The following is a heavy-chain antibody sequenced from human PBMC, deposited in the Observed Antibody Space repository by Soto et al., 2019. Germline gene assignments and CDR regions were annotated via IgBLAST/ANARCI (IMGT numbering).Heavy chain of an antibody. CDR1: GYTFTSYG. V-gene: IGHV1-18*01. D-gene: IGHD3-10*01. J-gene: IGHJ5*02. CDR2: ISAYNGNT. Sequence: ASVKVSCKASGYTFTSYGISWVRQAPGQGLEWMGWISAYNGNTNYAQKLQGRVTMTTDTSTSTAYMELRSLRSDDTAVYYCARDIHYGSGSYFFFGPDWFDPWGQGTLVTVSS. CDR3: ARDIHYGSGSYFFFGPDWFDP.